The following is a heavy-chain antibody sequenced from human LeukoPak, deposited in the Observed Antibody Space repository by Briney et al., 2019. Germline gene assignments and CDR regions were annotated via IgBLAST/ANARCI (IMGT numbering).Heavy chain of an antibody. V-gene: IGHV1-8*01. J-gene: IGHJ4*02. D-gene: IGHD1-26*01. Sequence: ASVKVSCKASGYTFTSYDINWVRQATGQGLERMGGMNPNSGNTGYAQKFQGRVTMTRNTSRSTAYMELSSLRSEDTAVYYCARGLSGSYWRFGYWGQGTLVTVSS. CDR1: GYTFTSYD. CDR2: MNPNSGNT. CDR3: ARGLSGSYWRFGY.